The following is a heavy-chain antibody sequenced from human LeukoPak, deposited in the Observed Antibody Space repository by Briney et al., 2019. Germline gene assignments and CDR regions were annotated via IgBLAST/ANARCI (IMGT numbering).Heavy chain of an antibody. Sequence: GRSLRLSCAASGFAFDDYAMHWVRQAPGKGLEWVSGISWNSGSIGYADSVKGRFTISRDNAKNSLYLQMNSLRAEDTALYYCAKVRSSSWFNYFDYWGQGTLVTVSS. CDR2: ISWNSGSI. D-gene: IGHD6-13*01. CDR1: GFAFDDYA. CDR3: AKVRSSSWFNYFDY. J-gene: IGHJ4*02. V-gene: IGHV3-9*01.